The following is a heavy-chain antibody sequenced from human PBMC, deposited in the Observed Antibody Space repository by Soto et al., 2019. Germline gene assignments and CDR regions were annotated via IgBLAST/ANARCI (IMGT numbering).Heavy chain of an antibody. D-gene: IGHD3-10*01. CDR2: IYYSGST. J-gene: IGHJ4*02. CDR1: GGSISSGGYY. Sequence: PSETLSLTCTVSGGSISSGGYYWSWIRQHPGKGLEWIGYIYYSGSTYYNPSLKSRVTISVDTSKNQFSLKLSSVTAADTAVYYCARVARITMVRGVPRGFDYWGQGTLVTVSS. V-gene: IGHV4-31*03. CDR3: ARVARITMVRGVPRGFDY.